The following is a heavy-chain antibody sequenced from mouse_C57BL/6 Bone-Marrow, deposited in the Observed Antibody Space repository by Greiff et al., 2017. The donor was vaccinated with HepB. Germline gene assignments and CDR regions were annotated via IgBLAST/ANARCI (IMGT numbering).Heavy chain of an antibody. J-gene: IGHJ2*01. CDR2: IDPSDSET. Sequence: QVQLQQPGAELVRPGSSVKLSCKASGYTFTSYWMHWVKQRPIQGLEWIGNIDPSDSETHYNQKFKDKATLTVDKSSSTAYMQLSSLTSEDSAVYYCARHITTVVEDYFDYWGQGTTLTVSS. V-gene: IGHV1-52*01. CDR1: GYTFTSYW. D-gene: IGHD1-1*01. CDR3: ARHITTVVEDYFDY.